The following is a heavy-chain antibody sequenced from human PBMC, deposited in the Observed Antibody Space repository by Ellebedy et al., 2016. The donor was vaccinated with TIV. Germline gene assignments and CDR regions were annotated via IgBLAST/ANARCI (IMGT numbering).Heavy chain of an antibody. J-gene: IGHJ6*02. V-gene: IGHV5-10-1*01. Sequence: GESLKISCKGSGYSFTSYWISWVRQMPGKGLEWMGRIDPSDSYTNYSPSFQGHVTISADKSISTAYLQWSSLKASDTAMYYCASDRGYSYGNYYYGMDVWGQGTTVTVSS. D-gene: IGHD5-18*01. CDR1: GYSFTSYW. CDR2: IDPSDSYT. CDR3: ASDRGYSYGNYYYGMDV.